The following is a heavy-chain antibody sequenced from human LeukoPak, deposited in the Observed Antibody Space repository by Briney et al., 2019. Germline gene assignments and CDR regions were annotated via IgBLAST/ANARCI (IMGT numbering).Heavy chain of an antibody. Sequence: GGFLRLSCAASGFTFSYYSMNWVRQAPGKGLEWVSYISSSSSTIYYADSVKGRFTISRDNAKNSLYLQMNSLRAEDTAVYYCARTRRGFPHDYWGQGTLVTVSS. CDR2: ISSSSSTI. V-gene: IGHV3-48*01. J-gene: IGHJ4*02. D-gene: IGHD3-10*01. CDR3: ARTRRGFPHDY. CDR1: GFTFSYYS.